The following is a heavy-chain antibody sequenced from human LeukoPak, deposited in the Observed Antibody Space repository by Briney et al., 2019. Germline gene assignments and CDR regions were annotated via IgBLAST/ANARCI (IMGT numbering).Heavy chain of an antibody. CDR2: IYSGGST. CDR1: GFTVSSNY. J-gene: IGHJ4*02. V-gene: IGHV3-53*01. D-gene: IGHD7-27*01. CDR3: ARDLGPGEGSDY. Sequence: GGSLRLSCAASGFTVSSNYMSWVRQAPGKGLEWVSLIYSGGSTYYADSVKGRFTISRNNSKNTLYLQMNSLRAEDTAVYYCARDLGPGEGSDYWGQGTLVIVSS.